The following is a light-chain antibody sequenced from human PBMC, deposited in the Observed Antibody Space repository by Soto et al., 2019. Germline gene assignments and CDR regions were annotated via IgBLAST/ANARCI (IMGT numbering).Light chain of an antibody. J-gene: IGKJ1*01. CDR1: QSVLYSSNDRSY. V-gene: IGKV4-1*01. Sequence: EIVMAQSPDSLAVSLGERATIKCKSSQSVLYSSNDRSYLAWFQQKPGQPPKALIYWASSRESGVPDRFGGSGSGTDFTLSISSLQAEDVAVYFCQQYFTTPWTFGQGTKVEI. CDR2: WAS. CDR3: QQYFTTPWT.